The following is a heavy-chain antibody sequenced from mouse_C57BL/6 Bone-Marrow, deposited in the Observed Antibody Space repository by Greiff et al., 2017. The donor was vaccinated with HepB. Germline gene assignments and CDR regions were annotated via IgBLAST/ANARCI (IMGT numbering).Heavy chain of an antibody. CDR1: GYSITSGYD. CDR2: ISYSGST. V-gene: IGHV3-1*01. D-gene: IGHD1-1*01. CDR3: AREGGSSYRYWYFDV. Sequence: EVQLQESGPGMVKPSQSLSLTCTVTGYSITSGYDWHWIRHFPGNKLEWMGYISYSGSTNYNPSLKSRISITHDTSKNHFFLKLNSVTTEDTATYYCAREGGSSYRYWYFDVWGTGTTVTVSS. J-gene: IGHJ1*03.